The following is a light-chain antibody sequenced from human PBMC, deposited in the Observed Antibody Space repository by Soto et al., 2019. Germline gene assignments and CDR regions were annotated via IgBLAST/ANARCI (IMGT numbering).Light chain of an antibody. J-gene: IGKJ2*01. V-gene: IGKV3-20*01. CDR2: GAS. CDR1: QSVSSSY. CDR3: QQYGSSLL. Sequence: EIVLTQSPGTLSLSPGERATLSCRASQSVSSSYLAWYQQKPGQAPRLLIYGASSRATGIPDRFSGSGSGTDFTLTINRLEPEDFAVYYCQQYGSSLLFGQGTKLEIK.